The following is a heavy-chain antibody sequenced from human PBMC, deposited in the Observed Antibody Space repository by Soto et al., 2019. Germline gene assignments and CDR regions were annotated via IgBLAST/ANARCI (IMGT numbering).Heavy chain of an antibody. CDR2: IWYDGSNK. V-gene: IGHV3-33*01. J-gene: IGHJ5*01. Sequence: GGSLRLSCAASGFTFSSYGMHWVRQAPGKGLEWVAVIWYDGSNKYYADSVKGRFTISRDNSKNTLYLQMNSLRAEDTAVYYCARDPGRRTSSWFDSWGQGTLVTVSS. D-gene: IGHD2-2*01. CDR1: GFTFSSYG. CDR3: ARDPGRRTSSWFDS.